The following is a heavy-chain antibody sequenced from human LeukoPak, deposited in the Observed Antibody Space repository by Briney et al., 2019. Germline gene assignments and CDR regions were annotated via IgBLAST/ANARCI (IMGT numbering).Heavy chain of an antibody. CDR3: ARATDLVTTTFDY. CDR2: IYYSGST. V-gene: IGHV4-59*01. Sequence: PSETLSLTCAVSGGSLNGYYWSWIRQPPGKGLEWIGYIYYSGSTNYNPSLKSRVTISVDTSKNQFSLKLSSVTAADTAVYYCARATDLVTTTFDYWGQGTLVTVSS. J-gene: IGHJ4*02. D-gene: IGHD4-17*01. CDR1: GGSLNGYY.